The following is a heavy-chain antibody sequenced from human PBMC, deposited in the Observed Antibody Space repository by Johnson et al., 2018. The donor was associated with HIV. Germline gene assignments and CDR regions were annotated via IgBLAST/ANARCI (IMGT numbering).Heavy chain of an antibody. J-gene: IGHJ3*02. V-gene: IGHV3-15*01. CDR2: LKSKTDGGTT. Sequence: VQLVESGGGVVQPGGSLRLSCAASGFTFSDAWMNWVRQAPGKGLEWVGRLKSKTDGGTTDYAVSVKDRFTILRDDSKNTLYLQMSSLRTEDAGVYYCTTEGDAFDIWGQGTMVTVSS. CDR3: TTEGDAFDI. CDR1: GFTFSDAW.